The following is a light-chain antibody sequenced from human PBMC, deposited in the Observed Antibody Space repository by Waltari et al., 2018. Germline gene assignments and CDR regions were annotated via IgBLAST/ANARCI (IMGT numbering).Light chain of an antibody. Sequence: FMLPQPHSVSESPGKTVIISCTGSNGYIATNYVQWYQQRPGSAPITVIYADDQRPPGVPDRFSGSIDSSSNSASLTISGLQTEDEGDYYCQSYDSTTVVFGGGTKLTVL. V-gene: IGLV6-57*02. CDR1: NGYIATNY. J-gene: IGLJ2*01. CDR2: ADD. CDR3: QSYDSTTVV.